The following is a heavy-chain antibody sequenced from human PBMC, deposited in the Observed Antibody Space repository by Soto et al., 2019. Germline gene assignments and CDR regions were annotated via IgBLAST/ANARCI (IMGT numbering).Heavy chain of an antibody. D-gene: IGHD4-17*01. CDR3: ARTKGSTVTYYFDY. J-gene: IGHJ4*02. CDR2: IYWDDDK. CDR1: GFSLSTSKVG. V-gene: IGHV2-5*02. Sequence: QITLKESGPPLVNPTQTLTLTCTFSGFSLSTSKVGVGWIRQPPGKALEWLIFIYWDDDKRYSPSLKSRLTITKDTSKNQVVLTMTNMDPVDTATYYCARTKGSTVTYYFDYWGQGTLVTVSS.